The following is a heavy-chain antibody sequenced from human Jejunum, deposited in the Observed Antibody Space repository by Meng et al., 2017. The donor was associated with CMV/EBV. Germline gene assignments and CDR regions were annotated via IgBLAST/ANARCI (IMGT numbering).Heavy chain of an antibody. CDR2: INPNSGDT. D-gene: IGHD1-7*01. CDR3: ARGANYASYRVDY. V-gene: IGHV1-2*02. CDR1: GYTFTAYY. Sequence: QVQLLQSGAEVKPPGASVKVSCKASGYTFTAYYIHWVRQAPGQGLEWMGWINPNSGDTNYAQKFQGGVTMTRDTSISTAYMEVTSADTAVYYCARGANYASYRVDYWGQGTLVTVSS. J-gene: IGHJ4*02.